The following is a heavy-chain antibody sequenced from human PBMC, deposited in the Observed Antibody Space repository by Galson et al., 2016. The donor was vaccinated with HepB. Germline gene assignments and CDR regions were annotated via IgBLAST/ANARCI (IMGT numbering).Heavy chain of an antibody. CDR3: ARGVIISDRGAFDI. Sequence: SVKVSCTASGYTFTVYSIHWVRQSPEQGLEWMGWLVPKNNGTNYAQKFQGRVTMTRDSSNSTAYLELSGLRPDDTAVYYCARGVIISDRGAFDIWGQGTMVTVSS. CDR1: GYTFTVYS. D-gene: IGHD3-3*01. V-gene: IGHV1-2*02. CDR2: LVPKNNGT. J-gene: IGHJ3*02.